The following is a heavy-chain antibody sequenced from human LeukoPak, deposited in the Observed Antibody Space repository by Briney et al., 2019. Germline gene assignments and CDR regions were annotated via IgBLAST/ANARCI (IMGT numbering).Heavy chain of an antibody. CDR1: GGSISSSSYY. J-gene: IGHJ4*02. CDR2: IYHSGIT. CDR3: ARAVGSFDWLPLFDF. V-gene: IGHV4-39*07. D-gene: IGHD3-9*01. Sequence: SETLSLTCTVSGGSISSSSYYWGWIRQPPGKGLERIGNIYHSGITYYTPSLKSRVTISVDTSKNQFYLKLSSVTAADTAVYYCARAVGSFDWLPLFDFWGQGALVTVSS.